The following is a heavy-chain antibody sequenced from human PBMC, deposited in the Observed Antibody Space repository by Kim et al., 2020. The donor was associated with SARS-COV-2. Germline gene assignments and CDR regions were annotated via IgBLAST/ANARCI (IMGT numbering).Heavy chain of an antibody. CDR1: GDSVSSNSAA. V-gene: IGHV6-1*01. D-gene: IGHD3-22*01. CDR3: ARDEYYYDSSGYGAEWFDP. CDR2: TYYRSKWYN. J-gene: IGHJ5*02. Sequence: SQTLSLTCAISGDSVSSNSAAWNWIRQSPSRGLEWLGRTYYRSKWYNDYAVSVKSRITINPDTSKNQFSLQLNSVTPEDTAVYYCARDEYYYDSSGYGAEWFDPWGQGTLVTVSS.